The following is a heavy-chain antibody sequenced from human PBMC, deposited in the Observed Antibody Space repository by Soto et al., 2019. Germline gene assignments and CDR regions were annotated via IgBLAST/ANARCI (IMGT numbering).Heavy chain of an antibody. CDR2: IIPIFGTA. D-gene: IGHD3-10*01. Sequence: ASVKVSCKASGGTFSSYAISWVRQDPGQGLEWMGGIIPIFGTANYAQKFQGRVTITADESTSTAYMELSSLRSEDTAVYYCARDSNYGSGSYYSLFDYWGQGTLVTVSS. J-gene: IGHJ4*02. V-gene: IGHV1-69*13. CDR3: ARDSNYGSGSYYSLFDY. CDR1: GGTFSSYA.